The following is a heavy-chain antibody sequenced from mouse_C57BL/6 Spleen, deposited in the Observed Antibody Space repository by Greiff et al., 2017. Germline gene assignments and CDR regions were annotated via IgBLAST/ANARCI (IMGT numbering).Heavy chain of an antibody. V-gene: IGHV1-81*01. Sequence: VQRVESGAELARPGASVKLSCKASGYTFTSYGISWVKQRTGQGLEWIGEIYPRSGNTYYNEKFKGKATLTADKSSSTAYMELRSLTSEDSAVYFCATYDGYFFDYWGQGTTLTVSS. CDR1: GYTFTSYG. J-gene: IGHJ2*01. CDR3: ATYDGYFFDY. CDR2: IYPRSGNT. D-gene: IGHD2-3*01.